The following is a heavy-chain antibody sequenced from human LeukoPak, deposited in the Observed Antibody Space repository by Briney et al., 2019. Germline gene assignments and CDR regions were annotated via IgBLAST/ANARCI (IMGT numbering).Heavy chain of an antibody. Sequence: GGSLRLSCAASGFTFSSYWLSWVRQAPGKGLEWVANMNQDGSEKHYVDSVKGRFTISRDNAKNSLYLQMNSLRAEDTAIYYCARVSPTVTTNYWGQGTLVTVSS. CDR1: GFTFSSYW. CDR3: ARVSPTVTTNY. D-gene: IGHD4-17*01. J-gene: IGHJ4*02. CDR2: MNQDGSEK. V-gene: IGHV3-7*01.